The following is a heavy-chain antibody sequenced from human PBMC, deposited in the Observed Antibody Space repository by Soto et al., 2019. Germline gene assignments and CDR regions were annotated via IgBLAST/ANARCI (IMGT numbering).Heavy chain of an antibody. Sequence: ETLSLTCTFSGGSISSYYLSWIRHPAGKGLEWIGRIYTSGSANYNPSLKSRVTMSVDTSKNQFPLKLSSVTAADTAVYYCARVCDILTGSGIYWFDPWGQGTLVTVSS. J-gene: IGHJ5*02. CDR2: IYTSGSA. V-gene: IGHV4-4*07. CDR3: ARVCDILTGSGIYWFDP. D-gene: IGHD3-9*01. CDR1: GGSISSYY.